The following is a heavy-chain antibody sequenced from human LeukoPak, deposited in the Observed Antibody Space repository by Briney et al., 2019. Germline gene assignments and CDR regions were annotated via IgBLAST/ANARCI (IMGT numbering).Heavy chain of an antibody. CDR2: INQNGAEK. D-gene: IGHD6-13*01. J-gene: IGHJ4*01. CDR3: ARDGTAAGLYFDL. Sequence: GGTLSLSCVLSGFTFSVYCTNWVRQAPGRGLEWVGSINQNGAEKHYLDTIKGRFTISRDNPRTSLYLQMNSLRAEDTAIYYCARDGTAAGLYFDLWGQGALVTVSS. V-gene: IGHV3-7*01. CDR1: GFTFSVYC.